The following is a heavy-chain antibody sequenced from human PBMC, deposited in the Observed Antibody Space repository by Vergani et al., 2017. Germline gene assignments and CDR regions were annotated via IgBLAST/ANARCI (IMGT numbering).Heavy chain of an antibody. CDR2: IIPILGIA. J-gene: IGHJ4*02. CDR1: GGTFSSCT. Sequence: QVQLVQSGAEVKKPGSSVKVSCKASGGTFSSCTISWVRQAPGQGLEWMGRIIPILGIANYAQKFQGRVTITADKSTSTAYMELSSLRSEDTAVYYCARTPYYDQTYYFDYWGQGTLVTVSS. D-gene: IGHD3-3*01. V-gene: IGHV1-69*02. CDR3: ARTPYYDQTYYFDY.